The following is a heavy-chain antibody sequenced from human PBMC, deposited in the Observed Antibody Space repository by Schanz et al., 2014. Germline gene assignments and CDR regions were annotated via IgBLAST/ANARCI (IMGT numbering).Heavy chain of an antibody. CDR3: ARLPGLYCSGGACYRGY. CDR1: GGSISSSGYY. V-gene: IGHV4-39*01. CDR2: IYYSGST. Sequence: QLQLQESGPGLVKPSETLSLTCTVSGGSISSSGYYWGWIRQPPGNGLEWIGSIYYSGSTYYNPPLRGGLPIAEDPPKNHSPLKVPSVTATDTAVYYCARLPGLYCSGGACYRGYWGQGTLVTVSS. J-gene: IGHJ4*02. D-gene: IGHD2-15*01.